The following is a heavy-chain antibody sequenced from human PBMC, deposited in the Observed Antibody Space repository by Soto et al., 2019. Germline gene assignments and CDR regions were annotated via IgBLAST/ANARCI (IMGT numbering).Heavy chain of an antibody. V-gene: IGHV1-18*01. CDR1: GYTFTSYG. CDR3: ARGYCSGGSCYQLDY. Sequence: GASVKVSCKASGYTFTSYGISWVRQAPGQGLEWMGWISADNGNTKYAQKFQGRVTITRDTSASTAYMELSSLRSDDTAVYYCARGYCSGGSCYQLDYWGQGTLVTVSS. CDR2: ISADNGNT. J-gene: IGHJ4*02. D-gene: IGHD2-15*01.